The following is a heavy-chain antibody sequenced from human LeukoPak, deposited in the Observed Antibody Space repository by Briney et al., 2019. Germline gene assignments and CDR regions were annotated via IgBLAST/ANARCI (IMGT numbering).Heavy chain of an antibody. J-gene: IGHJ3*02. V-gene: IGHV1-18*01. CDR2: ISAYNGNT. Sequence: VASVKVSCKASGYTFTSYGISWVRQAPGQGLEWMGWISAYNGNTNYAQKLQGRVTMTTDTSTSTAYMELRSLRSDDTAVYYCARYVVGAAALGDAFDIWGQGTMVTVSS. D-gene: IGHD2-2*01. CDR1: GYTFTSYG. CDR3: ARYVVGAAALGDAFDI.